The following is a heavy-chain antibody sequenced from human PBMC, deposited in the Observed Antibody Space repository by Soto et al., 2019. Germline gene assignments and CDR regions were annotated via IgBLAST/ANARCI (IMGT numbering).Heavy chain of an antibody. D-gene: IGHD2-15*01. CDR1: GFTFSSYS. V-gene: IGHV3-21*01. CDR2: ISSSSSYI. CDR3: ARDFTVVNYYYGMDV. J-gene: IGHJ6*02. Sequence: GGSLRLSCAASGFTFSSYSMNWVRQAPGKGLEWVSSISSSSSYIYYADSVKGRFTISRDNAKNSLYLQMNSLRAEDTAVYYCARDFTVVNYYYGMDVWGQGTTVTVSS.